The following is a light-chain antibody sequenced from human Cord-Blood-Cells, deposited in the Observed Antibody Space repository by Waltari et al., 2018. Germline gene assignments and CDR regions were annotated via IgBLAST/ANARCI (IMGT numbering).Light chain of an antibody. CDR2: EVS. CDR1: SSDVGSYNR. V-gene: IGLV2-18*02. Sequence: QSALTQPPSVSGSPGQSVTISCTGTSSDVGSYNRVSWYQQPPGTAPKLMIYEVSNRASGVPDRVSGSKSRNTASLTISGLQAEDEADYYCSSYTSSSTWVFGGGTKLTVL. CDR3: SSYTSSSTWV. J-gene: IGLJ3*02.